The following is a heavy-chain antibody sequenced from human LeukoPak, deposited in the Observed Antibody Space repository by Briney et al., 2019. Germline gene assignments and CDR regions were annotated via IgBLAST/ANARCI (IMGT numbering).Heavy chain of an antibody. D-gene: IGHD7-27*01. CDR1: GFTFSSYG. CDR3: AREDDSWGPNNLDL. V-gene: IGHV3-48*01. J-gene: IGHJ3*01. CDR2: IDTSSSTM. Sequence: GGSLRLSCAASGFTFSSYGMNWVRQAPGKGLEWISYIDTSSSTMYYADSVMGRFTISRDNAKESLYLQMNSLRGEDTAVYYCAREDDSWGPNNLDLWGQGTMVTVSS.